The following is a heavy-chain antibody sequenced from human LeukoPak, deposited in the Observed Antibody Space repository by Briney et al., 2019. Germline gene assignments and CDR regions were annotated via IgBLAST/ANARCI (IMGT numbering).Heavy chain of an antibody. J-gene: IGHJ6*02. V-gene: IGHV4-34*01. D-gene: IGHD4-11*01. Sequence: SETLSLTCAVYGGSFSGYYWSWIRQPPGKGLEWIGKINHSGSTNYNPSLKSRVTISVDTSKNQFSLKLSSVTAADTAVYYCARYSNLLSSVRPYYYYYGMDVWGQGTTVTVSS. CDR2: INHSGST. CDR1: GGSFSGYY. CDR3: ARYSNLLSSVRPYYYYYGMDV.